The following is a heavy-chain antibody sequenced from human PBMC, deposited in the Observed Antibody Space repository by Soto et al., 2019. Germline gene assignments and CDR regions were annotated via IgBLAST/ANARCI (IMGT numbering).Heavy chain of an antibody. D-gene: IGHD2-2*01. CDR1: GGTFSSYA. J-gene: IGHJ6*02. Sequence: QVQLVQSGAEVKKPGSSVKVSCKASGGTFSSYAISWVRQAPGQGLDWMGGIIPIFGTANYAQKFQGRVTITADESTSTAYMELSSLRSEDTAVYYCASLRDIVVVPAAKRYYYYGMDVWGQGTTVTVSS. V-gene: IGHV1-69*01. CDR2: IIPIFGTA. CDR3: ASLRDIVVVPAAKRYYYYGMDV.